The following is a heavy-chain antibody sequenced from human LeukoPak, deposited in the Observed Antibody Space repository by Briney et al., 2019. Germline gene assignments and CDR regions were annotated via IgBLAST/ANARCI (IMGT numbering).Heavy chain of an antibody. CDR1: GFTLSSYA. Sequence: GGSLRLSCAASGFTLSSYAMSCVRQAPEKGLKWVSTISGSGGGTYYADSVKGRFTISRDDSKNTLYLQMNSLRAEDTAVYYCAKDLGRYRNNYFDYWGQGTLVTVSS. D-gene: IGHD1-26*01. CDR2: ISGSGGGT. CDR3: AKDLGRYRNNYFDY. V-gene: IGHV3-23*01. J-gene: IGHJ4*02.